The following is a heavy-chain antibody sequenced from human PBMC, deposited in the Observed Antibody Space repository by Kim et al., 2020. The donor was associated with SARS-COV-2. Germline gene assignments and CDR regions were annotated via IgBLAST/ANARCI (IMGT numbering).Heavy chain of an antibody. CDR1: GFTFSSYS. CDR3: ARDAASGSVMVVITPGWFDP. Sequence: GGSLRLSCAASGFTFSSYSMHWVRQAPGKGLEWVSSISSSSSYIYYADSVKGRFTISRDNAKNSLYLQMNSLRAEDTAVYYCARDAASGSVMVVITPGWFDPWGQGTLVTVSS. V-gene: IGHV3-21*01. D-gene: IGHD2-21*01. CDR2: ISSSSSYI. J-gene: IGHJ5*02.